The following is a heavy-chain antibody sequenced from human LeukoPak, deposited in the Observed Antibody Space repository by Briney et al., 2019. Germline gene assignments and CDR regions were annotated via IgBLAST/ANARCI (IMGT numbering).Heavy chain of an antibody. J-gene: IGHJ4*02. D-gene: IGHD2-2*01. CDR1: GYTFTSYG. V-gene: IGHV1-18*01. CDR2: ISAYNGNT. Sequence: ASVKVSCKASGYTFTSYGISWVRQAPGQGLEWMGWISAYNGNTNYAQKLQGRVTMTTETSTSTVYMELRSLRFDDTAVYYCARDEGIVIVPGTHDYWGRGTLVTVS. CDR3: ARDEGIVIVPGTHDY.